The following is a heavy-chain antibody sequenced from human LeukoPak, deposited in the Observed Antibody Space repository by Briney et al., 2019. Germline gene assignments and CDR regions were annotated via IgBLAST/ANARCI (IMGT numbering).Heavy chain of an antibody. D-gene: IGHD5-18*01. V-gene: IGHV4-59*12. CDR2: IYYSGST. J-gene: IGHJ4*02. CDR3: ARLWYDGDSYYFDY. CDR1: GGSISSYY. Sequence: KPSETLSLTCTVSGGSISSYYWSWIRQPPGKGLEWIGYIYYSGSTNYNPSLKSRVTISVDTSKNQFSLKLSSVTAADTAVYYCARLWYDGDSYYFDYWGQGTLVTVSS.